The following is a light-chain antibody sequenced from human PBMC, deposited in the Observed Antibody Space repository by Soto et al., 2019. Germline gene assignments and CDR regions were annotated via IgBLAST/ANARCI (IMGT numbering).Light chain of an antibody. V-gene: IGKV1-5*01. CDR1: QSVSSS. J-gene: IGKJ1*01. CDR2: DAS. Sequence: LSQSPGTLSYSPEKTSTLSCRASQSVSSSNLAWYQHTPGKAPKFLIYDASSLESGVPSRFSGSGSGTEFTLTISNLQPDDFATYFCQQSNFLPRTFGQGGIVDIK. CDR3: QQSNFLPRT.